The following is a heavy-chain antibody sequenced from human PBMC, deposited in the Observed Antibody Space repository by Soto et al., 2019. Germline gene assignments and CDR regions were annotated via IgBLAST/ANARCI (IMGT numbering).Heavy chain of an antibody. V-gene: IGHV1-3*01. J-gene: IGHJ4*02. CDR3: ARXKLLWFGELLRDNYFDY. CDR2: INAGNGNT. Sequence: ASVKVSCKASGYTFTSYAMHWVRQAPGQRPEWMGWINAGNGNTKYSQKFQGRVTITRDTSASTAYMELSSLRSEDTAVYYCARXKLLWFGELLRDNYFDYWGQGTLVTVSS. CDR1: GYTFTSYA. D-gene: IGHD3-10*01.